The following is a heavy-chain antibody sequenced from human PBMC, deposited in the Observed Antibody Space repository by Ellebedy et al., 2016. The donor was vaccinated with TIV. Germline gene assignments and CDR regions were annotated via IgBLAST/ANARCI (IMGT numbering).Heavy chain of an antibody. D-gene: IGHD6-19*01. Sequence: MPSETLSLTCTVSGGSIRTSSWSWIRQPPGKGLEWIGSLYHTGITNYNPSLKSRVTMSVDVSKSQFPLNLGSVIAVDTAIYYCARGASGWFFDNWGQGTLVTVSS. CDR1: GGSIRTSS. CDR3: ARGASGWFFDN. V-gene: IGHV4-59*01. CDR2: LYHTGIT. J-gene: IGHJ4*02.